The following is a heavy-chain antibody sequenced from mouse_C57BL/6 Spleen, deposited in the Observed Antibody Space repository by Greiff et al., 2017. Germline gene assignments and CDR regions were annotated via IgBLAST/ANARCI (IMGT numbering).Heavy chain of an antibody. CDR3: GGDYDGYFDV. CDR1: GYTFTSYW. V-gene: IGHV1-64*01. Sequence: VQLQQPGAELVKPGASVKLSCKASGYTFTSYWMHWVKQRPGQGLEWIGMIHPNSGSTNYNEKFKSKATLTVDKSSSTAYMQLSSLTSEDSAVYYCGGDYDGYFDVWGTGTTVTVSS. D-gene: IGHD2-4*01. CDR2: IHPNSGST. J-gene: IGHJ1*03.